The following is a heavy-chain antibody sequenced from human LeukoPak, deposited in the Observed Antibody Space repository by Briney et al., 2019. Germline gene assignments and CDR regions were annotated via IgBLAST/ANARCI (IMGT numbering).Heavy chain of an antibody. Sequence: GGSLRLSCAASGVTFSSYWMSWVRQAPGKGLEWVANIKEDGSEKYYVDSVKGRFTISRDNAKNSLYLQMNSLRPEDTAVYYCATRVYCGGDCYSSHGMDVWGPGTTVTVSS. CDR1: GVTFSSYW. J-gene: IGHJ6*02. V-gene: IGHV3-7*03. CDR3: ATRVYCGGDCYSSHGMDV. D-gene: IGHD2-21*02. CDR2: IKEDGSEK.